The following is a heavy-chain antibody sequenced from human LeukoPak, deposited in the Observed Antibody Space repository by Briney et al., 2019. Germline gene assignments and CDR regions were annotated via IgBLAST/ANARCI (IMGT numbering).Heavy chain of an antibody. CDR1: GGSISGWY. CDR2: IYGSGNT. CDR3: ARSAVYGMDV. Sequence: SETLSLTCTVSGGSISGWYWSWIRQPPGKGLEWIGYIYGSGNTNYNPSLKSRVTMSIDTSKNQFSLKLTSVTAADTATYYCARSAVYGMDVWGQGTTVTVSS. V-gene: IGHV4-59*01. J-gene: IGHJ6*02. D-gene: IGHD6-19*01.